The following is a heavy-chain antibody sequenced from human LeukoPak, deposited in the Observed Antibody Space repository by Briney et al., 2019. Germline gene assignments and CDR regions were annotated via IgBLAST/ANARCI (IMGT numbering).Heavy chain of an antibody. V-gene: IGHV1-3*01. D-gene: IGHD3-10*01. Sequence: ASVKVSCKASGYTFTSYAMHWGCEGPGQRLEWMGWINAGNGNTKYSQKFQGRVSITRDTSASTAYMELSSLRSEATAVYYCARARTMVRGVIITGYYYGMDVWGKGTTVTVSS. CDR1: GYTFTSYA. CDR3: ARARTMVRGVIITGYYYGMDV. CDR2: INAGNGNT. J-gene: IGHJ6*04.